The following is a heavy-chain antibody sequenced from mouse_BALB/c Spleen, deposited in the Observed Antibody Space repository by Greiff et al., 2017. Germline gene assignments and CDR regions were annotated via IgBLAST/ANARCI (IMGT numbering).Heavy chain of an antibody. CDR1: GFAFSSYD. Sequence: EVQVVESGGGLVKPGGSLKLSCAASGFAFSSYDMSWVRQTPEKRLEWVAYISSGGGSTYYPDTVKGRFTISRDNAKNTLYLQMSSLKSEDTAMYYCARHVLGLYYFDYWGQGTTLTVSS. J-gene: IGHJ2*01. D-gene: IGHD4-1*01. V-gene: IGHV5-12-1*01. CDR2: ISSGGGST. CDR3: ARHVLGLYYFDY.